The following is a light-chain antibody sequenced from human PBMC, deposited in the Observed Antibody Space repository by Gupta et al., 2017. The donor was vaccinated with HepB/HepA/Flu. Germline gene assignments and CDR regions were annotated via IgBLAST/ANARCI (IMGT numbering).Light chain of an antibody. CDR2: DVD. Sequence: QSTLPQPPSVSGSPGQSVTISCTGTSNDVGGSNYLSWYQQHPGKAPRLLIYDVDKRPAGVPDRFVGSKSGNTASLTISGLQTADEADYYGCSDVIRYSLAFGGGTKVTVL. CDR3: CSDVIRYSLA. CDR1: SNDVGGSNY. V-gene: IGLV2-11*01. J-gene: IGLJ2*01.